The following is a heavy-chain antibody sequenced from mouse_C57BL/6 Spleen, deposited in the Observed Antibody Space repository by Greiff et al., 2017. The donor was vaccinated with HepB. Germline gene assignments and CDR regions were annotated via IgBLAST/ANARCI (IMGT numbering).Heavy chain of an antibody. CDR2: INPYNGGT. D-gene: IGHD1-1*02. CDR1: GYTFTDYY. Sequence: EVQLQQSGPVLVKPGASVKMSCKASGYTFTDYYMNWVKQSHGKSLEWIGVINPYNGGTSYNQKFKGKATLTVDKSSSTAYMELNSLTSEDSAVYYCAIWGKLKDYFDYWGQGTTLTVSS. CDR3: AIWGKLKDYFDY. V-gene: IGHV1-19*01. J-gene: IGHJ2*01.